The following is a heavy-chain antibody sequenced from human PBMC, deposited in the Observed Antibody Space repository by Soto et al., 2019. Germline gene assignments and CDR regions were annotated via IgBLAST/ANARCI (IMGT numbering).Heavy chain of an antibody. Sequence: PSETLSLTYTVSGGSISSYYWSWIRQPPGKGLEWIGYIYSSGSTNYNPSLKSRVTISVDTSKNQFSLKLSSVTAADTAVYYCATMGTPATGLYFFDYWGQGSLVTVSS. CDR1: GGSISSYY. V-gene: IGHV4-59*01. D-gene: IGHD2-15*01. J-gene: IGHJ4*02. CDR2: IYSSGST. CDR3: ATMGTPATGLYFFDY.